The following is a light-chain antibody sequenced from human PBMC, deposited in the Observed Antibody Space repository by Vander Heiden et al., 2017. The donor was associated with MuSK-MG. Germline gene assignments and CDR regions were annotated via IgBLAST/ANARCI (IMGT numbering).Light chain of an antibody. Sequence: SYDLTQPSPLSVSPRQTASIACSGQNCGRKFWYWYQQRPGQSPVLLIYQDNRRPSGIPGRVSGSNSGDIATLTIRGTEDVDEADYYCQAWDNTSVVFGGGTKLTVL. CDR1: NCGRKF. CDR3: QAWDNTSVV. J-gene: IGLJ3*02. V-gene: IGLV3-1*01. CDR2: QDN.